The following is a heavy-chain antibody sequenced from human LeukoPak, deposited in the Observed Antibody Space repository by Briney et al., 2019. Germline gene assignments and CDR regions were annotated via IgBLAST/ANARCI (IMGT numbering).Heavy chain of an antibody. CDR2: ISAYNGNT. V-gene: IGHV1-18*01. CDR1: GYTFTSYG. CDR3: ARDETLLRGDYGGDY. Sequence: ASVKVSCKASGYTFTSYGISWVRQAPGQGLEWMGWISAYNGNTNYAQKLQGRVTMTTDTSTSTAYMELRSLRSDDTAVYYCARDETLLRGDYGGDYWGQGTLVTVSS. D-gene: IGHD4-17*01. J-gene: IGHJ4*02.